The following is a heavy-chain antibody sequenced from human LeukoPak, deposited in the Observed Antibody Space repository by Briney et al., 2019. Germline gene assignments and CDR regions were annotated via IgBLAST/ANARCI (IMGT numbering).Heavy chain of an antibody. CDR2: IYYSGST. D-gene: IGHD3-10*01. J-gene: IGHJ4*02. Sequence: SETLSRTCTVSGGSVSSGSYYWSWIRQPPGKGLEWIGYIYYSGSTNYNPSLKSRVTISVDTSKNQFSLKLSSVTAADTAVYYCAREHYYGSGSYYQRTDYWGQGTLVTVSS. CDR3: AREHYYGSGSYYQRTDY. CDR1: GGSVSSGSYY. V-gene: IGHV4-61*01.